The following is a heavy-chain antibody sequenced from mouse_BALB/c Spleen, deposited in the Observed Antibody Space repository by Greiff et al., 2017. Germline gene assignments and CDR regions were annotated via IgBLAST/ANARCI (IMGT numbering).Heavy chain of an antibody. CDR3: ARYYYDGAWFAY. V-gene: IGHV1-7*01. J-gene: IGHJ3*01. CDR2: INPSTGYT. D-gene: IGHD1-1*01. CDR1: GYTFTSYW. Sequence: QVQLQQSGAELAKPGASVKMSCKASGYTFTSYWMHWVKQRPGQGLEWIGYINPSTGYTEYNQKFKDKATLTADKSSSTAYMQLSSLTSEDSAVYYCARYYYDGAWFAYWGQGTLVTVSA.